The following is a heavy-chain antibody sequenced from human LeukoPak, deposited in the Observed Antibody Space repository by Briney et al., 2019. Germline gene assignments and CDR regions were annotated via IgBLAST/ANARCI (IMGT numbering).Heavy chain of an antibody. V-gene: IGHV1-69*13. J-gene: IGHJ4*02. CDR2: IFLNLGTP. CDR3: ARDRRAGTYDY. Sequence: ASVKVSCKASGGPFSSYAMNWLRQAPGQGLEWMGGIFLNLGTPIYAQRFQGRVTISADESTRTTYMELSSLRSEDTAVYYCARDRRAGTYDYWGQGTLVTVSS. D-gene: IGHD6-13*01. CDR1: GGPFSSYA.